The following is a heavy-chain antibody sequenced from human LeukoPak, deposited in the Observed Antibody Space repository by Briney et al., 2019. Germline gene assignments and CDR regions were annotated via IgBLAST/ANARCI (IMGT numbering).Heavy chain of an antibody. V-gene: IGHV4-61*08. CDR1: GGSISSGGYS. J-gene: IGHJ5*02. CDR3: ARFSSGWYGGWFDP. D-gene: IGHD6-19*01. CDR2: IYYSGST. Sequence: PSETLSLTCAVSGGSISSGGYSWSWIRQPPGKGLEWIGYIYYSGSTNYNPSLKSRVTISVDTSKNQFSLKLSSVTAADTAVYYCARFSSGWYGGWFDPWGQGTLVTVSS.